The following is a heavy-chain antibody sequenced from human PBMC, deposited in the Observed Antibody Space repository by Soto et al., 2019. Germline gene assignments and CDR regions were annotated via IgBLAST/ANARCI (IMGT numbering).Heavy chain of an antibody. J-gene: IGHJ6*02. V-gene: IGHV3-33*01. Sequence: PRGSLRLSCAASGFTFSSYGMHWVRQAPGKGLEWVAVIWYDGSNKYYADSVKGRFTISRDNSKNTLYLQMNSLRAEDTAVYYCARDVVVPAANVYDAYYYYGMDVWGQGTTVTVSS. D-gene: IGHD2-2*01. CDR2: IWYDGSNK. CDR3: ARDVVVPAANVYDAYYYYGMDV. CDR1: GFTFSSYG.